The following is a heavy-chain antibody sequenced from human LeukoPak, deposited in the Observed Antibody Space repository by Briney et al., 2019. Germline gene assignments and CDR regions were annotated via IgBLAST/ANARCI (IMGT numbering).Heavy chain of an antibody. D-gene: IGHD6-19*01. V-gene: IGHV3-53*01. J-gene: IGHJ5*01. Sequence: PGGSLRLSCAVSGFSVTNNYMSWVRQPPGKGLEWVSTINANSGTTSYAASVRGRFTISRDNSKNTLYLQVNTLRADDTATYYCAKPISGGLAVTADWFHPWGQGTLVVVSS. CDR1: GFSVTNNY. CDR2: INANSGTT. CDR3: AKPISGGLAVTADWFHP.